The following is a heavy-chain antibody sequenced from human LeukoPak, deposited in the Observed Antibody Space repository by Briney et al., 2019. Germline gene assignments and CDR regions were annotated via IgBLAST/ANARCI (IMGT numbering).Heavy chain of an antibody. D-gene: IGHD6-6*01. CDR3: ARDFSSSSSVYYYYYMDV. Sequence: SGTLSLTCTVSGDSISSSSYYWGWIRQPPGKGLEWLGTIYYRGTTYYNPSLKSRVTISVDTSKNQFSLRLRSVTAADTAVYYCARDFSSSSSVYYYYYMDVWGKGTTVTVSS. CDR1: GDSISSSSYY. CDR2: IYYRGTT. J-gene: IGHJ6*03. V-gene: IGHV4-39*07.